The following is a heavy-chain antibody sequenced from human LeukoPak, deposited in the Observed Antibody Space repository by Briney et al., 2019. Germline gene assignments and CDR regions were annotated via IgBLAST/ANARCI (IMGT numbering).Heavy chain of an antibody. D-gene: IGHD3-9*01. CDR1: GGSLSTFY. V-gene: IGHV4-30-2*01. J-gene: IGHJ6*02. CDR2: IYHSGST. Sequence: SETLSLTCTVAGGSLSTFYWSWIRQPPGKGLEWIGYIYHSGSTYYNPSLKSRVTISVDRSKNQFSLKLSSVTAADTAVYYCARNKLLYYDILTGEYYYYGMDVWGQGTTVTVSS. CDR3: ARNKLLYYDILTGEYYYYGMDV.